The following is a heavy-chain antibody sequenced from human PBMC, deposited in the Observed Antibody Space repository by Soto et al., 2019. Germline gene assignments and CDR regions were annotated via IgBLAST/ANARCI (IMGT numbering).Heavy chain of an antibody. Sequence: SETLSLTCAVSGVSISSGGYSWSWIRQPPGKGLEWIGEINHSGSTNYNPSLKSRVTISVDTSKDQFSLKLSSVTAADTAVYYCARAMVWFGEGENWFDPWGQGTLVTVSS. CDR1: GVSISSGGYS. J-gene: IGHJ5*02. CDR3: ARAMVWFGEGENWFDP. V-gene: IGHV4-34*01. CDR2: INHSGST. D-gene: IGHD3-10*01.